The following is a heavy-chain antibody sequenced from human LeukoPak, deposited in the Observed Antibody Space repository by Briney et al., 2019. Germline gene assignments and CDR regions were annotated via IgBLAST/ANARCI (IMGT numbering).Heavy chain of an antibody. Sequence: GESLKISCKGSGYSFTSYWIGWVRQMPGKGLEWMGIIYPGDSDTRYSPSFQGQVAISADKSISTAYLQWSSLKASDTAMYYCARYDSGGRELFGTFDIWGQGTMVTVSS. CDR1: GYSFTSYW. D-gene: IGHD1-26*01. J-gene: IGHJ3*02. V-gene: IGHV5-51*01. CDR2: IYPGDSDT. CDR3: ARYDSGGRELFGTFDI.